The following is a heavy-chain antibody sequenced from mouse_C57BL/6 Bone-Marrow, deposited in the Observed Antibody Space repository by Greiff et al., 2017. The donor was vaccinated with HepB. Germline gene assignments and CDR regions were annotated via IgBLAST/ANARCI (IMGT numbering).Heavy chain of an antibody. V-gene: IGHV5-17*01. CDR1: GFTFSDYG. CDR2: ISSGSSTI. J-gene: IGHJ4*01. D-gene: IGHD2-3*01. Sequence: EVKLVESGGGLVKPGGSLKLSCAASGFTFSDYGMHWVRQAPEKGLEWVAYISSGSSTIYYADTVKGRFTISRDNAKNTPFLQMNSLRSEDTAMYYCARRRRWRDYAMDYWGQGTSVTVSA. CDR3: ARRRRWRDYAMDY.